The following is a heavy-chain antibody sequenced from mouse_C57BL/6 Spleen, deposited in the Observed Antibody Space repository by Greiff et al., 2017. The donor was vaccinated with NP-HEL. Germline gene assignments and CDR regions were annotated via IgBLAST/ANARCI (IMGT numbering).Heavy chain of an antibody. D-gene: IGHD2-4*01. J-gene: IGHJ3*01. CDR3: ARDFDYDFSWFAY. V-gene: IGHV5-12*01. Sequence: EVHLVESGGGLVQPGGSLKLSCAASGFTFSDYYMYWVRQTPEKRLEWGGYISNCGGSTYYPDTVKGRFTISRDNAKNTLYLQMSRLKSEDTAMYYCARDFDYDFSWFAYWGQGTLVTVSA. CDR2: ISNCGGST. CDR1: GFTFSDYY.